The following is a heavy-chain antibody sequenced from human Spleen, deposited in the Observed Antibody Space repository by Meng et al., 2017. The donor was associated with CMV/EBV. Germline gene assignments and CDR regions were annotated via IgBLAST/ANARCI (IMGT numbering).Heavy chain of an antibody. CDR2: IYYSGST. V-gene: IGHV4-39*07. Sequence: GSLRLSCTVSGGSISSSSYYWGWIRQPPGKGLEWIGSIYYSGSTYYNPSLKSRVTISVDTSKNQFSLKLSSVTAADTAVYYCARGDGYSSSSGAFDIWGQGTLVTVSS. D-gene: IGHD6-6*01. CDR3: ARGDGYSSSSGAFDI. J-gene: IGHJ4*02. CDR1: GGSISSSSYY.